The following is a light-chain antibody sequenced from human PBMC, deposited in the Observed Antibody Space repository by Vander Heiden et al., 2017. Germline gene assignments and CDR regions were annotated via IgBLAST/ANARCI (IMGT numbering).Light chain of an antibody. CDR1: NIGSKS. Sequence: SYVLTQPPSVSVAPGQTARITWGGNNIGSKSVHWYQQKPGQAPVLVVYDDGDRPSGIPERFSGSNCGNTATLTISRVEAGDEADYYCQVWDSSSDHLVFGTGTKVTVL. CDR3: QVWDSSSDHLV. J-gene: IGLJ1*01. V-gene: IGLV3-21*02. CDR2: DDG.